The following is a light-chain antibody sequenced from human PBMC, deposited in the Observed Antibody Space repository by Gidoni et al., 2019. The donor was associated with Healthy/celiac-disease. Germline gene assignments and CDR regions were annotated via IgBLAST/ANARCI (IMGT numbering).Light chain of an antibody. V-gene: IGLV2-14*01. J-gene: IGLJ1*01. Sequence: QSARTQPASVAGSPGQSITIACTGTSSDVGGYNDVSWYQQHPGKAPKLMIYEVRNRPSGVSNRFSGSKSGNTASLTISGLQAEDEADYYCSSYTSSSTLGVFGTGTKVTVL. CDR2: EVR. CDR1: SSDVGGYND. CDR3: SSYTSSSTLGV.